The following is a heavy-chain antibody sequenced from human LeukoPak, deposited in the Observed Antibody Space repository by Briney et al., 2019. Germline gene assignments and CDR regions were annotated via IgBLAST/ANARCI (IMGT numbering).Heavy chain of an antibody. V-gene: IGHV4-59*01. CDR3: ASSYQWLGLTNFDY. Sequence: PSETLSLTCTVSGGSISSYYWSWIRQPPGKGLEWIGYIYYSGSTNYNPSLKSRVTISVDTSKNQFSLKLSSVTAADTAVYYCASSYQWLGLTNFDYWGQGTLVTVSS. J-gene: IGHJ4*02. CDR1: GGSISSYY. D-gene: IGHD6-19*01. CDR2: IYYSGST.